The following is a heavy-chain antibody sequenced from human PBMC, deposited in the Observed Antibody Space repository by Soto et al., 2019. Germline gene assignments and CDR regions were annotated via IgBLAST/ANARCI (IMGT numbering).Heavy chain of an antibody. D-gene: IGHD3-10*01. V-gene: IGHV1-18*01. CDR1: GYTFTNYG. CDR3: ARGVGSGSYYNQYNWFDP. Sequence: QVQLVQSGGEVKKPGASVKVSCKASGYTFTNYGISWVRQAPGQGLEWMGWINVYNGNTKYAQKVQGRGTMTTDTATSTANMGLRSLSADDTAVYYCARGVGSGSYYNQYNWFDPWGQGTLVTVSS. J-gene: IGHJ5*02. CDR2: INVYNGNT.